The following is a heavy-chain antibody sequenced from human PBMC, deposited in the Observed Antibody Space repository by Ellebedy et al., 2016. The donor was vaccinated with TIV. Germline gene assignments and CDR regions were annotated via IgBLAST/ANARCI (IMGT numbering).Heavy chain of an antibody. CDR3: AKVMEEQWLVFDY. CDR2: IADDGSNK. J-gene: IGHJ4*02. CDR1: GFTFSADV. V-gene: IGHV3-30*18. Sequence: GGSLRLSCAASGFTFSADVMHWVRQAPGKGLEWVAVIADDGSNKHYADSVKGRFTIARDNSKNTLYLEMNSLRPEDTAVYYCAKVMEEQWLVFDYWGQGTLVTVSS. D-gene: IGHD6-19*01.